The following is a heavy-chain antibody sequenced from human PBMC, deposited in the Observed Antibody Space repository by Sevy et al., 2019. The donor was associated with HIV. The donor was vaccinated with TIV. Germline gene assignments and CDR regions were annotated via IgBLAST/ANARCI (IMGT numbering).Heavy chain of an antibody. D-gene: IGHD3-22*01. V-gene: IGHV3-53*01. CDR2: IYSGDRT. Sequence: GGSLRLSCAASGFSFSSYWMSWVRQAPGKGLEWVSVIYSGDRTDYADSVKGRFTISRDNSKNTLYLQMNSLRAEDTAVYYCARDGVTYYYDSSGYYTSGYGMDVWGQGTTVTVSS. J-gene: IGHJ6*02. CDR3: ARDGVTYYYDSSGYYTSGYGMDV. CDR1: GFSFSSYW.